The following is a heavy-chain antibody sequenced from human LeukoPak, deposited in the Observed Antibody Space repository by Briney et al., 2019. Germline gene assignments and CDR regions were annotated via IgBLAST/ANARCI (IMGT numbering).Heavy chain of an antibody. V-gene: IGHV3-53*01. CDR1: GFTVSSSY. Sequence: GGSLRLSCAASGFTVSSSYMSWVRQAPGKGLEWVSVIYSGGSTYYADSVKGRFTISRDNSKNTLYLQMNSLRAEDTAVYYCAAAYGSGRVGLDYWGQGTLVTVSS. CDR2: IYSGGST. CDR3: AAAYGSGRVGLDY. J-gene: IGHJ4*02. D-gene: IGHD3-10*01.